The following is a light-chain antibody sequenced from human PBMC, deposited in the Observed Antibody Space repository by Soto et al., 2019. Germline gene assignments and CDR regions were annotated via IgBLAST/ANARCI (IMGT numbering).Light chain of an antibody. CDR1: QDIGGR. J-gene: IGKJ1*01. Sequence: DIQMTQSPSSVSASVGDRITITCRASQDIGGRLAWFQQKPGQAPQYXIQAASILQSGVPSMFSGSGAGTEFIRTINNLQPEDFESSFCLQVYSFPRTFGLGTKVDIK. CDR3: LQVYSFPRT. V-gene: IGKV1-12*01. CDR2: AAS.